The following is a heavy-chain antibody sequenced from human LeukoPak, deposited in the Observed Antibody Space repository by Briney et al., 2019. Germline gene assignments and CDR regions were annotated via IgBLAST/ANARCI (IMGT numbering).Heavy chain of an antibody. Sequence: SETLSLICTVSSGSISSYYWTWIRQPAGKGLEWIGRIYVSGRTNYSASLKSRVTMSVDTSKNQLSLKLSSMTAADTAIYYCARGRIAGTWFDPWGQGILVTVSS. CDR2: IYVSGRT. D-gene: IGHD6-13*01. CDR3: ARGRIAGTWFDP. V-gene: IGHV4-4*07. J-gene: IGHJ5*02. CDR1: SGSISSYY.